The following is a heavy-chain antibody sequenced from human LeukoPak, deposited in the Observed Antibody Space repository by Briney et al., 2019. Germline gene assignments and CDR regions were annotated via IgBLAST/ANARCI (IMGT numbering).Heavy chain of an antibody. D-gene: IGHD3-9*01. CDR3: AKRNDDRALDY. CDR2: ISGTSGES. V-gene: IGHV3-23*01. Sequence: PGGSLRLSCAAAGFTFSSYWMSWVRQAPGGGLDWISVISGTSGESYYAGSVTGRFTMSRDTSRNMLYLQMNGLRADDTAFYYCAKRNDDRALDYWGQGGLVTVS. CDR1: GFTFSSYW. J-gene: IGHJ4*02.